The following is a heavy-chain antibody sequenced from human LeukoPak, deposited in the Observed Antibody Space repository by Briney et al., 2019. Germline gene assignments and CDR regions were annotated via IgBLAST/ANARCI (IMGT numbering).Heavy chain of an antibody. J-gene: IGHJ4*02. CDR1: GYTFTSYG. V-gene: IGHV1-18*01. CDR2: ISAYNGNT. CDR3: ARNIVDRSKFDY. D-gene: IGHD6-6*01. Sequence: ASVKVSCKASGYTFTSYGISWVRQDPGQGLEWMGWISAYNGNTNYAQKLQGRVTMTTETSTSTAYMELRSLRTDDTAVYYCARNIVDRSKFDYWGQGTLVTVSS.